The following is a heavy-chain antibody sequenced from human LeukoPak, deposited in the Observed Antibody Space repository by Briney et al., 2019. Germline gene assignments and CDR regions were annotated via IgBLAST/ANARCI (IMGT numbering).Heavy chain of an antibody. CDR1: GFTFSSYA. V-gene: IGHV3-23*01. D-gene: IGHD3-10*01. J-gene: IGHJ4*02. Sequence: GGSLRLSCAASGFTFSSYAMSWVRQAPGKGLEWVSAISGSGGSTYYADSMKGRFTISRDNAKNSLYLQMDSLRAEDTAVYYCAGDQGAINVWGQGTLVTVSS. CDR2: ISGSGGST. CDR3: AGDQGAINV.